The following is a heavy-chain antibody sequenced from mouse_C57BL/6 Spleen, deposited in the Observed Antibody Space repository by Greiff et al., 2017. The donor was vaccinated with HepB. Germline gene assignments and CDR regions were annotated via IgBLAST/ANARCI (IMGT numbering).Heavy chain of an antibody. D-gene: IGHD1-1*01. V-gene: IGHV1-5*01. CDR3: TRRPYGSSLYYFDY. CDR1: GYTFTSYW. J-gene: IGHJ2*01. Sequence: EVKLVESGTVLARPGASVKMSCKTSGYTFTSYWMHWVKQRPGQGLEWIGAIYPGNSDTSYNQKFKGKAKLTAVTSASTAYMELSSLTNEDSAVYYCTRRPYGSSLYYFDYWGQGTTLTVSS. CDR2: IYPGNSDT.